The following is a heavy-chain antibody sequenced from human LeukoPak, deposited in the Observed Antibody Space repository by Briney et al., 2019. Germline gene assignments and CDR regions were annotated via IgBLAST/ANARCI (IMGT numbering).Heavy chain of an antibody. D-gene: IGHD6-13*01. Sequence: SETLSLTCTVSGGSISSSNFYWGWIRQPPGTGREWIGSIYYGGSTYYNPSLKSRVTISVVTSKNQFSLKLSSVTAVDTAVYYCAKKIAAAAWFDPWGQGTLVTVSS. CDR2: IYYGGST. V-gene: IGHV4-39*07. CDR3: AKKIAAAAWFDP. J-gene: IGHJ5*02. CDR1: GGSISSSNFY.